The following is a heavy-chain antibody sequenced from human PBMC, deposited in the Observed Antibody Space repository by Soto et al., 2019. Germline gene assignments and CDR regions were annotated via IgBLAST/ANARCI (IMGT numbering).Heavy chain of an antibody. Sequence: PSETLSLTCTVSGGSISTYYWSLIRQPAGKGLEWIGRIYASGSTNYNPSLKSRVTMSVATSKNQFSLKLSSVTAADTAVYYCARGGMVIIPTATASDYWGQGPLVTV. CDR2: IYASGST. D-gene: IGHD2-2*01. V-gene: IGHV4-4*07. J-gene: IGHJ4*02. CDR1: GGSISTYY. CDR3: ARGGMVIIPTATASDY.